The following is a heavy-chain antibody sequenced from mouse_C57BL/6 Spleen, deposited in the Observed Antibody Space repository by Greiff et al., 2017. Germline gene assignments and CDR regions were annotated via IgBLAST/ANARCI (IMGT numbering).Heavy chain of an antibody. J-gene: IGHJ4*01. Sequence: EVKLMESGGGLVQPKGSLKLSCAASGFSFNTYAMNWVRQAPGKGLEWVARIRSKSNNYATYYADSVKDRFTISRDDSESMLYLQMNNLKTEDTAMYYCVREGRLLKGMDYWGQGTSVTVSS. CDR1: GFSFNTYA. V-gene: IGHV10-1*01. D-gene: IGHD2-3*01. CDR2: IRSKSNNYAT. CDR3: VREGRLLKGMDY.